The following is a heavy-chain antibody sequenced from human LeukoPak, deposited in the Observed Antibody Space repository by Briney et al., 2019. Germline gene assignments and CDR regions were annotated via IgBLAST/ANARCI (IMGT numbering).Heavy chain of an antibody. CDR3: ARDSSGYGC. J-gene: IGHJ4*02. CDR2: ISSSSSYI. V-gene: IGHV3-21*01. CDR1: GFTFSSCW. Sequence: GGSLRLSCATSGFTFSSCWMHWVRQAPGKGLEWVSSISSSSSYIYYADSVKGRFTISRDNAKNSLYLQMNSLRAEDTAVYYCARDSSGYGCWGQGTLVTVSS. D-gene: IGHD6-19*01.